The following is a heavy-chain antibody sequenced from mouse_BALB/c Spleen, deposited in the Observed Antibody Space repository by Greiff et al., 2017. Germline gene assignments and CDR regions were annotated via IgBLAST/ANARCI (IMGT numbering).Heavy chain of an antibody. D-gene: IGHD4-1*01. J-gene: IGHJ1*01. V-gene: IGHV4-1*02. CDR3: ARRKLPYWYFDV. CDR2: INPDSSTI. Sequence: EVKVVESGGGLVQPGGSLKLSCAASGFDFSRYWMSWVRQAPGKGLEWIGEINPDSSTINYTPSLKDKFIISRDNAKNTLYLQMSKVRSEDTALYYCARRKLPYWYFDVWGAGTTVTVSS. CDR1: GFDFSRYW.